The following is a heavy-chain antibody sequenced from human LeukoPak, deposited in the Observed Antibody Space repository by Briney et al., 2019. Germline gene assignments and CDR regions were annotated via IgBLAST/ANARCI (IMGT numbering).Heavy chain of an antibody. CDR3: ARTTTAYYYDSSGYPFYYYYGMDV. D-gene: IGHD3-22*01. J-gene: IGHJ6*02. CDR2: INHSGST. Sequence: SETLPLTCTVSGGSISSSSYYWGWIRQPPGKGLEWIGEINHSGSTNYNPSLKSRVTISVDTSKNQFSLKLSSVTAADTAVYYCARTTTAYYYDSSGYPFYYYYGMDVWGQGTTVTVSS. V-gene: IGHV4-39*07. CDR1: GGSISSSSYY.